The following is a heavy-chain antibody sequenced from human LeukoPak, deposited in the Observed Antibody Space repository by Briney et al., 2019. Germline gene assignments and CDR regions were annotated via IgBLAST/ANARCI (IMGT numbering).Heavy chain of an antibody. J-gene: IGHJ4*02. V-gene: IGHV4-59*12. Sequence: SETLSLTCTVSGGSISSYYWSWIRQPPGKELEWIGYIYYSGSTNYNPSLKSRVTISVDTSKNQFSLKLSSVTAADTAVYYCARESRGTRALDYWGQGTLVTVSS. CDR3: ARESRGTRALDY. CDR1: GGSISSYY. CDR2: IYYSGST. D-gene: IGHD3-16*01.